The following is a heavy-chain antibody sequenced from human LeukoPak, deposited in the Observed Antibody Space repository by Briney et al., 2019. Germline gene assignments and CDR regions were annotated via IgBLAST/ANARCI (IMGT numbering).Heavy chain of an antibody. D-gene: IGHD3-22*01. CDR1: GFTFSSYG. J-gene: IGHJ4*02. Sequence: PGRSLRLSCAASGFTFSSYGMHWVRQAPGKGLEWVAVISYDGSNQHYAVSVKGRFTISRDNSKNTLYLQMNSLRPDDTAVYFCAKGSHYYDSGGYYIEYWGQGTLVAVSS. CDR2: ISYDGSNQ. CDR3: AKGSHYYDSGGYYIEY. V-gene: IGHV3-30*18.